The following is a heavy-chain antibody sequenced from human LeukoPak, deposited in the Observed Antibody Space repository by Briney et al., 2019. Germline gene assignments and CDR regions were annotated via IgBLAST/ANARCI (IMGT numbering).Heavy chain of an antibody. V-gene: IGHV3-66*01. D-gene: IGHD3-10*01. CDR3: ARARVPGELNY. CDR1: GFTVSNKY. Sequence: GGSLRLSCAASGFTVSNKYMSWVRQAPGRGLEWDSVIYSGGSTYYADSVKGRFSISRDKSKNTLYLQMNSLRAEDTALYYCARARVPGELNYWGQGTLVTVSS. J-gene: IGHJ4*02. CDR2: IYSGGST.